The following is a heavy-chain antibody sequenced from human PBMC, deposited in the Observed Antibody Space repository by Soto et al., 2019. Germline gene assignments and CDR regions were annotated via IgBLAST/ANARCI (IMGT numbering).Heavy chain of an antibody. CDR3: AKRPYSSGYHFDY. CDR2: ISGSGGST. CDR1: GLTLSSYA. V-gene: IGHV3-23*01. J-gene: IGHJ4*02. Sequence: EVQLLESGGGLVQPGGSLRLSFADSGLTLSSYAMSWVRQATGKWLEWVSAISGSGGSTYYADSVKGRFTISRDNSKNTLYLQMNSLRAEDTAVYYCAKRPYSSGYHFDYWGQGTLVTVSS. D-gene: IGHD6-19*01.